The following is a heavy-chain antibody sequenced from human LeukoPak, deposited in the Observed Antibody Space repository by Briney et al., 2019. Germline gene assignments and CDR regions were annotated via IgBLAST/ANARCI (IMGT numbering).Heavy chain of an antibody. D-gene: IGHD4-17*01. CDR1: GYSFTSYW. Sequence: GESLKISCKGSGYSFTSYWISWVRQMPGKGLEWMGRIDPSDSYTNYSPSFQGHVTISADKSISTAYLQWSGLKASDTAMYYCARRTDYGDYSDYWGQGTLVTVSS. J-gene: IGHJ4*02. V-gene: IGHV5-10-1*01. CDR3: ARRTDYGDYSDY. CDR2: IDPSDSYT.